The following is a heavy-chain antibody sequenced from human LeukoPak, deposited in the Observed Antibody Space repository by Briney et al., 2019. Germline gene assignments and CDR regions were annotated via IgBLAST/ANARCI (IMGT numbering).Heavy chain of an antibody. CDR2: IGTAGDT. Sequence: GGSLRLSCAASGFTFSSYAMSWVRQAPGKGLEWVSAIGTAGDTYYPGSVKGRFTISRENAKNSLYLQMNSLRAGDTAVYYCARDIMVYGPGGYYYYGMDVWGQGTTVTVSS. J-gene: IGHJ6*02. CDR3: ARDIMVYGPGGYYYYGMDV. D-gene: IGHD2-8*01. V-gene: IGHV3-13*01. CDR1: GFTFSSYA.